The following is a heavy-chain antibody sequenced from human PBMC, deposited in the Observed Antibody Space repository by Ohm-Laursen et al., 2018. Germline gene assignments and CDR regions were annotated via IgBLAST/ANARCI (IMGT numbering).Heavy chain of an antibody. CDR2: MNPNSGNT. J-gene: IGHJ6*02. CDR1: GYTFTSYD. Sequence: ASVKVSCKASGYTFTSYDINWVRQATGQGLEWMGWMNPNSGNTGYAQKFQGRVTMTRNTSISTAYMELSSLGSEDTAVYYCAREGTGGYGMDVWGQGTTVTVSS. CDR3: AREGTGGYGMDV. V-gene: IGHV1-8*01.